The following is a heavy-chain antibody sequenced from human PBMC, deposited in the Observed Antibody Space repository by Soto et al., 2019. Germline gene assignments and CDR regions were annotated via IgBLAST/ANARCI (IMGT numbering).Heavy chain of an antibody. D-gene: IGHD2-21*01. CDR2: IKSKTDGGTT. CDR3: TTDPSDGYNLVYNWFDP. Sequence: GGSLRLSCAASGFTFSNAWMNWVRQAPGKGLEWVGRIKSKTDGGTTDYAAPVQGRFTISRDDSKNTLYMQMNSLKTEDTAVYYCTTDPSDGYNLVYNWFDPWGQGTLVTVSS. CDR1: GFTFSNAW. J-gene: IGHJ5*02. V-gene: IGHV3-15*07.